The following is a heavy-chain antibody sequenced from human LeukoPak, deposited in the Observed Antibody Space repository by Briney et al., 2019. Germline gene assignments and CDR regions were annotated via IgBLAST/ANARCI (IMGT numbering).Heavy chain of an antibody. D-gene: IGHD3-9*01. CDR2: IYYSGST. CDR1: GGSISTYY. J-gene: IGHJ4*02. Sequence: SETLSLTCTVSGGSISTYYWSWIRQPPGKGLEWIGYIYYSGSTNYNPSLKSRVTISVDTSKNQFSLKLSSVTAADTSVFHSEDGIRDFDPIDYWGQGTLVTVSS. V-gene: IGHV4-59*08. CDR3: EDGIRDFDPIDY.